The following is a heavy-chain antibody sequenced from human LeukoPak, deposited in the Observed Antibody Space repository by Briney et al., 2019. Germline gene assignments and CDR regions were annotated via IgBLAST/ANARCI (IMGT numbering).Heavy chain of an antibody. V-gene: IGHV1-2*02. Sequence: ASVMVSCKASGYTFTGHYMHWVRQAPGQGLEWMGWINPISGGTNFAQKFQGRVTMTRNTSISTAYMELSSLRSEDTAVYYCARGLRRATPQAIIYYFDYWGQGTLVTVSS. CDR3: ARGLRRATPQAIIYYFDY. CDR2: INPISGGT. CDR1: GYTFTGHY. J-gene: IGHJ4*02. D-gene: IGHD5-12*01.